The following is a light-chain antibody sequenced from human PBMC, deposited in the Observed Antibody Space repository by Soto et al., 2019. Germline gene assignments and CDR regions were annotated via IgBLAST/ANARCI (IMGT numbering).Light chain of an antibody. Sequence: IQMTQSPATLSVSPGETVTLSCRASQSVPSSRVAWYQQRPGQAPRLLLYGGSTRAFGIPARFSGGGSGTEFTLTISSLQSGDLAVYHCQQYGTGPPWTFGQGTKV. V-gene: IGKV3D-15*01. J-gene: IGKJ1*01. CDR3: QQYGTGPPWT. CDR2: GGS. CDR1: QSVPSSR.